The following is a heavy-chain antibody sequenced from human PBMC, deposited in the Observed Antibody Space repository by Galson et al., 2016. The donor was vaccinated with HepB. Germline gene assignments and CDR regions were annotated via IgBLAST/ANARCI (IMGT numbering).Heavy chain of an antibody. CDR1: GFTFSNYA. J-gene: IGHJ5*02. CDR3: AREGGYCRSTSCYSWFDP. CDR2: ISDDGSTK. Sequence: LRLSCAASGFTFSNYAMHWARQAPGKGLEWVALISDDGSTKYYGDSVKGRFTISRDSSKSTLYLQMNRLRTEDTAVYYCAREGGYCRSTSCYSWFDPWGQGTLVTVSS. V-gene: IGHV3-30-3*01. D-gene: IGHD2-2*02.